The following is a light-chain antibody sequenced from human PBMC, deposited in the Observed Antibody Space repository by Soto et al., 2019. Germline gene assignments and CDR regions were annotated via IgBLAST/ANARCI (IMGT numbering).Light chain of an antibody. CDR3: SSFTSNSTYV. CDR1: SSDVGSYNR. CDR2: EVS. V-gene: IGLV2-18*02. J-gene: IGLJ1*01. Sequence: QSALTQPPSVSGSPGQSVAISCTGTSSDVGSYNRVAWYQQSPGTAPKLMIYEVSNRPSGVPDRFSGSKSGNTASLTISGLQAEDEADYYCSSFTSNSTYVFGTGTKLTVL.